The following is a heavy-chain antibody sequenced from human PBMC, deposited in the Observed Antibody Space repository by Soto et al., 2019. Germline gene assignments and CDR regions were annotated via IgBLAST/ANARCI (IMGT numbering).Heavy chain of an antibody. V-gene: IGHV3-7*05. CDR3: ARAPNSGTFDY. CDR2: IKQDGSEK. J-gene: IGHJ4*02. D-gene: IGHD1-26*01. CDR1: EFSFSSYW. Sequence: HLWGSLRLSCAASEFSFSSYWMSWVRQAPGKGLEWVANIKQDGSEKYYVDSVKGRFTISRDNAKNSLYLQMNSLRAEDTAVYYCARAPNSGTFDYWGQGTLVTVSS.